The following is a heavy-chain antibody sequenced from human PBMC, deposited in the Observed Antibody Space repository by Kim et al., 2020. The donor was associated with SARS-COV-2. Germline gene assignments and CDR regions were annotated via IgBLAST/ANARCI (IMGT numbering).Heavy chain of an antibody. CDR3: ARDLEGYSYGYRWFDY. J-gene: IGHJ4*02. D-gene: IGHD5-18*01. Sequence: SLKSRVTISVDTSKNQCSMKLSSVTAADTAVYYCARDLEGYSYGYRWFDYWGQGTLVTVSS. V-gene: IGHV4-39*07.